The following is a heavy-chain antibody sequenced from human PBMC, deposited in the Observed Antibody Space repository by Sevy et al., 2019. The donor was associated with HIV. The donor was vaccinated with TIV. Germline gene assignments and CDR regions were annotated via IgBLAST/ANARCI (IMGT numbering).Heavy chain of an antibody. J-gene: IGHJ6*02. CDR1: GGTLSSYA. D-gene: IGHD2-2*02. CDR3: ARVVEPAGIDPYYYGVDV. Sequence: ASVKVSCKASGGTLSSYAMHWVRQAPGQGLEWMGWINPKSGGTNYAQKFHGRVTMTRDTSISTAYMELSRLRSDDTAVYYCARVVEPAGIDPYYYGVDVWGPGATVTVSS. CDR2: INPKSGGT. V-gene: IGHV1-2*02.